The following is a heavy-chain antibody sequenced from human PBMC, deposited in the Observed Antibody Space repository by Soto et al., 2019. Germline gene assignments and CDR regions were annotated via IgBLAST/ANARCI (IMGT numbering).Heavy chain of an antibody. D-gene: IGHD1-7*01. J-gene: IGHJ4*02. CDR2: IYRTGST. Sequence: SETLALTCSVSVGSFTSNNWWAWVRQPPGQGLEWIGEIYRTGSTNYNPSLKSRVTISLDKSENQFSLKVTSLTAADTAVYYCASRDQGTRVEDWGQGKLVTGAS. CDR1: VGSFTSNNW. V-gene: IGHV4-4*02. CDR3: ASRDQGTRVED.